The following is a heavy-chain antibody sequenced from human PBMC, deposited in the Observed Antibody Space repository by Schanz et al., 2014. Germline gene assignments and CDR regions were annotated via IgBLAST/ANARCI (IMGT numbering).Heavy chain of an antibody. Sequence: EGQLAESGGGLVQPGGSLRLSCAVSGFTVSSNHMSWVRQAPGKGLEWVSYIATSSSTRHYADSVKGRVTISRDNAKNSVSLQMRRLRVEDTAVYYCARDLEGYDGGGGGFDPWGQGTLVNVSS. CDR3: ARDLEGYDGGGGGFDP. D-gene: IGHD2-21*01. J-gene: IGHJ5*02. CDR2: IATSSSTR. V-gene: IGHV3-48*01. CDR1: GFTVSSNH.